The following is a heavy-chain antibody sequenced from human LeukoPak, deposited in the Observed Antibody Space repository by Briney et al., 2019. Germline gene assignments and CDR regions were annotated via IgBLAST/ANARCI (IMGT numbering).Heavy chain of an antibody. Sequence: GGSLRLSCAASGFLVSNYYMSWVRQAPGKGLEWVSVIYSGGGTYYADSVKGRFTISRDSSKNTLYLQMNSLRAEDTAVYYCAKLYDFWSGYWNWGQGTLVTVSS. CDR3: AKLYDFWSGYWN. D-gene: IGHD3-3*01. CDR2: IYSGGGT. V-gene: IGHV3-53*01. CDR1: GFLVSNYY. J-gene: IGHJ4*02.